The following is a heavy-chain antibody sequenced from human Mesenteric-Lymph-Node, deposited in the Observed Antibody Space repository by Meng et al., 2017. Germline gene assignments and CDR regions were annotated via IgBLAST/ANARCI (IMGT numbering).Heavy chain of an antibody. D-gene: IGHD3-22*01. J-gene: IGHJ4*02. Sequence: QVPLQESGPGLVKPSEALSLTCTVSGGSISSYYWSWIRQPPGKGLEWIGYIYFSGSTNYNPSLKSRVTISVDTSKNQFSLKLRSVTAADTAVYYCARNVPGTSAYYDWGQGTLVTVSS. CDR3: ARNVPGTSAYYD. CDR1: GGSISSYY. V-gene: IGHV4-59*01. CDR2: IYFSGST.